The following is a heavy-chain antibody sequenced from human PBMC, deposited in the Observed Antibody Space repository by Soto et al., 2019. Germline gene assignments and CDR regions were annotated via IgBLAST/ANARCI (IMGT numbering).Heavy chain of an antibody. J-gene: IGHJ6*03. CDR1: VSAFTISV. V-gene: IGHV1-69*10. Sequence: SVKCWDRVSVSAFTISVKHLVGKAPGQRFEWMGWIIPILGIANYAQKFQGRVTITADKSTSTAYMELSSLRSEDTAVYYCARVSSTSHGYYYYYVDVWGKGTTVTVSS. CDR3: ARVSSTSHGYYYYYVDV. CDR2: IIPILGIA. D-gene: IGHD2-2*01.